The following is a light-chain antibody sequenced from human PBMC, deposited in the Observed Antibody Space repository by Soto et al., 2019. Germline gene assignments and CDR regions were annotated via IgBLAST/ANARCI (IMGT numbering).Light chain of an antibody. V-gene: IGKV3-20*01. CDR2: GVS. CDR1: QNINSNY. CDR3: QQYGSSPIT. J-gene: IGKJ5*01. Sequence: EIVLTQSPGALSLSPGEGATLSCRASQNINSNYLGWYQQKPGQAPRLLIHGVSSRATGVPDRFSGSGSGTDFTLTISRVEPEDFAVYYCQQYGSSPITFGQGTRLEIK.